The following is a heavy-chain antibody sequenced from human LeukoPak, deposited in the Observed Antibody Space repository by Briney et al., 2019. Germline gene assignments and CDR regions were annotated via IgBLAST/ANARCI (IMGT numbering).Heavy chain of an antibody. CDR3: ARTDYALAVAGQYYFDY. V-gene: IGHV4-59*11. Sequence: SETLSLTCTVSGGSISSHYWSWIRQPPGKGLEWIGYIYYSGSTNYNPSLKSRVTISVDTSKNQFSLKLSSVTAADTAVYYYARTDYALAVAGQYYFDYWGQGTLVTVSS. CDR1: GGSISSHY. D-gene: IGHD6-19*01. J-gene: IGHJ4*02. CDR2: IYYSGST.